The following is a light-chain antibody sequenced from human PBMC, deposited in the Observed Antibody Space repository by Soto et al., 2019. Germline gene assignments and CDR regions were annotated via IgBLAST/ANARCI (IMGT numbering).Light chain of an antibody. CDR1: QDIKNY. Sequence: DLQMTQSPSSLSASVGDRVTITCQASQDIKNYLNWYQLKPGKVPKLLIYDASNLEAGVPSRFSGGGSGTEFTFTITSLQPEDFATYYCQQYDSLAQCTFGGGTKVEIE. CDR2: DAS. J-gene: IGKJ4*01. V-gene: IGKV1-33*01. CDR3: QQYDSLAQCT.